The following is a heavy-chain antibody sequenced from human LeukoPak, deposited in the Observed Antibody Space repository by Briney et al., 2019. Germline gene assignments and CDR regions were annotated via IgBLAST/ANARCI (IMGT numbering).Heavy chain of an antibody. J-gene: IGHJ4*02. Sequence: SETLSLTCTVSGGSISSYYWSWIRQPPGKGLEWIGYIYYSGSTKYNPSLKSRVTISVDTSKNQFSLRLSSVTAADTAVYYCARAVYDYIWGSYRFDCWGQGTLVTVSS. D-gene: IGHD3-16*02. V-gene: IGHV4-59*08. CDR3: ARAVYDYIWGSYRFDC. CDR2: IYYSGST. CDR1: GGSISSYY.